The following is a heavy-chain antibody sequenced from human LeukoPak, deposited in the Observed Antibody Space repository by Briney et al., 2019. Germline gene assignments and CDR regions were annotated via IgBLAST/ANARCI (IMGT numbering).Heavy chain of an antibody. J-gene: IGHJ4*02. CDR2: INTDVSST. D-gene: IGHD3-22*01. CDR3: ARQSYYYDSSGYYHDY. CDR1: GFTFSTYW. Sequence: GGSLRLSCAASGFTFSTYWMHWVRQTPGKGLVWVSRINTDVSSTTYADSVKGRFTISRDNARNTLYLQVSSLRAEDTSVYYCARQSYYYDSSGYYHDYWGQGTLVTVSS. V-gene: IGHV3-74*01.